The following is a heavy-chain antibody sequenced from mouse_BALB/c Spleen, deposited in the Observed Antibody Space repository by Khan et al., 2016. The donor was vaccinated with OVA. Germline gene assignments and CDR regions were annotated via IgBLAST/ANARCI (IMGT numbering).Heavy chain of an antibody. CDR1: GFSLTSYA. V-gene: IGHV2-6-2*01. CDR3: ARHQFPLSMDS. CDR2: IWSDGRT. J-gene: IGHJ4*01. Sequence: HVQLKESGPDLVAPSQSLSITCTVSGFSLTSYAIHWVRQPPGKGLEWLVVIWSDGRTTYNSALKSRLSISKDNSKSQVFLKINSLQTDDTAMYYCARHQFPLSMDSWGQGTSVTVSS.